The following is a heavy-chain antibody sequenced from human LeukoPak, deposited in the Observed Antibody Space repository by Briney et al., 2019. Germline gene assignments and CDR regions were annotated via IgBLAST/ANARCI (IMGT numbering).Heavy chain of an antibody. V-gene: IGHV3-21*01. Sequence: PGGSLRLSCAASGFTFSSYSMNWVRQAPGKGLEWVSSISSSSSYIYYADSVKGRFTISRDNAKNSLYLQMNSLRAEDTAVYYCAREGGWYSSFDYWGQGTLVTVSS. CDR3: AREGGWYSSFDY. CDR2: ISSSSSYI. J-gene: IGHJ4*02. CDR1: GFTFSSYS. D-gene: IGHD6-19*01.